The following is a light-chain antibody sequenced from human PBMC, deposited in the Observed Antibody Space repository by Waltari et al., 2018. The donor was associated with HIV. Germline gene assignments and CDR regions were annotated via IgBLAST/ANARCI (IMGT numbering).Light chain of an antibody. CDR2: KNN. J-gene: IGLJ3*02. V-gene: IGLV1-47*01. Sequence: QSVLTQPPSASGTPGQRVTISCFGSSSKIGTKYVYWYQQLPGTAPKLLIYKNNQRPSGFTDRFSGSKSGTSASLAISGLRSEDEAEYYCAAWDDSLSGWAFGGGTKLTVL. CDR1: SSKIGTKY. CDR3: AAWDDSLSGWA.